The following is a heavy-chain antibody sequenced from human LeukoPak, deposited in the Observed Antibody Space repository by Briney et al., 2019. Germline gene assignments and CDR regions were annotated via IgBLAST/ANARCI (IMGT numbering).Heavy chain of an antibody. D-gene: IGHD5-18*01. V-gene: IGHV4-59*11. CDR2: VFDSGRT. CDR1: GGSMTTHP. Sequence: SDPTLVNPSEPLSLTCTVSGGSMTTHPWNWIRQTPGKGLEWIGYVFDSGRTKENPSLKSRVTLSADTSKNQLSLRLSSVTAAATAVYYCTTIKRGNIFGYFDFWGQGILVTVSS. J-gene: IGHJ4*02. CDR3: TTIKRGNIFGYFDF.